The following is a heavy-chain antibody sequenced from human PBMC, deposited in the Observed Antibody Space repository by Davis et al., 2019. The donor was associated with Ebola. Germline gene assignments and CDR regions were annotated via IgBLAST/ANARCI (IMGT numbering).Heavy chain of an antibody. Sequence: GESLKISCKGSGYGFANYWIAWVRQTPGKGLEWMGVIYAGDSDTRYSPSFEGQVTMSVDRFIPTAYLQWSTLKASDTATYYCARQESLYGWIDHWGQGTLVTVSS. J-gene: IGHJ4*02. CDR3: ARQESLYGWIDH. CDR2: IYAGDSDT. V-gene: IGHV5-51*01. D-gene: IGHD3-10*01. CDR1: GYGFANYW.